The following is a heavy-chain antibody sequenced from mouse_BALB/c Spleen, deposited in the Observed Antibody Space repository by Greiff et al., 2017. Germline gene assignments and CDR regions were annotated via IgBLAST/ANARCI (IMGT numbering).Heavy chain of an antibody. CDR3: ARRITGYFDY. V-gene: IGHV1S127*01. D-gene: IGHD4-1*01. CDR1: GYSFTSYW. CDR2: IDPSDSET. Sequence: QVQLQQSGPQLVRPGASVKISCKASGYSFTSYWMHWVKQRPGQGLEWIGMIDPSDSETRLNQKFKDKATLTVDKSSSTAYMQLSSPTSDDSAVYYCARRITGYFDYWGQGTTLTVSS. J-gene: IGHJ2*01.